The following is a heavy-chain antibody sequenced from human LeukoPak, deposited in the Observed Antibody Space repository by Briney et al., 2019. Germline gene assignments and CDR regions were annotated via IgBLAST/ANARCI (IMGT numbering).Heavy chain of an antibody. V-gene: IGHV3-48*03. CDR1: GFTFSSYE. Sequence: GGSLRLSCAASGFTFSSYEMNWVRQAPGKGLEWVSYITSNGSTIYYADSVKGRFTISRDNSKNSLYLQMNSLRAEDTAVYYCARARYSSSWYRGSYYYYGMDVWGQGTTVTVSS. D-gene: IGHD6-13*01. J-gene: IGHJ6*02. CDR2: ITSNGSTI. CDR3: ARARYSSSWYRGSYYYYGMDV.